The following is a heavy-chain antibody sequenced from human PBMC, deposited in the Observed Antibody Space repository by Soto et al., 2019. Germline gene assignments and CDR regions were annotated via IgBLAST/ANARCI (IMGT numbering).Heavy chain of an antibody. CDR1: GGSFSGYY. J-gene: IGHJ5*02. V-gene: IGHV4-34*01. CDR2: IYDRGYT. CDR3: ARRPYGSGSHSWFDP. D-gene: IGHD3-10*01. Sequence: SETLSLTCAVYGGSFSGYYWSWIRQPPGKGLEWIGDIYDRGYTNYNPSLKSRVTLSVDTSKNQFSLKLTSVIAADTAVYFCARRPYGSGSHSWFDPWGQGTQVTVSS.